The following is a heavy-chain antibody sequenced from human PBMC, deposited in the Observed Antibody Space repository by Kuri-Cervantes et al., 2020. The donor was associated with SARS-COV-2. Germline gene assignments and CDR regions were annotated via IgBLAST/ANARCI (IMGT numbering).Heavy chain of an antibody. CDR2: ISYAGSTL. D-gene: IGHD3-3*01. J-gene: IGHJ6*03. Sequence: GGSLRLSCAASGFTFSDFAMHWVRQAPGKGLEWLSIISYAGSTLYADSVKGRFTTSRDNSKNTLDLQMNNLRPEDTAVYYCARDKYEFATYTYYMDVWGKGTTVTVSS. V-gene: IGHV3-30*04. CDR3: ARDKYEFATYTYYMDV. CDR1: GFTFSDFA.